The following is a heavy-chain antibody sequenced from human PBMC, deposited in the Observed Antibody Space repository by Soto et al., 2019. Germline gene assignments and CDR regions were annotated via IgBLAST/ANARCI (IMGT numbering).Heavy chain of an antibody. J-gene: IGHJ6*02. D-gene: IGHD6-19*01. CDR1: GFTFSSYA. CDR3: ARSKKAPYSSGWKLYYYYYGMDV. Sequence: PGGSLRLSCAASGFTFSSYAMHWVRQAPGKGLGWVAVISYDGSNKYYADSVKGRFTISRDNSKNTLYLQMNSLRAEDTAVYYCARSKKAPYSSGWKLYYYYYGMDVWGQGTTVTVSS. V-gene: IGHV3-30-3*01. CDR2: ISYDGSNK.